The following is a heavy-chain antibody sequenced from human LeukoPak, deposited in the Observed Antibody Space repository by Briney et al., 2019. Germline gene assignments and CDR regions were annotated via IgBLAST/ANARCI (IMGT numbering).Heavy chain of an antibody. CDR1: GYSISSGYY. CDR2: IYHSGST. CDR3: ARRLNWFDP. Sequence: SETLSLPCAVSGYSISSGYYWGWIRQPPGKGLEWIGSIYHSGSTYYNPSLKSRVTISVDTSKNQFSLKLSSVTAADTAVYYCARRLNWFDPWGQGTLVTVSS. J-gene: IGHJ5*02. V-gene: IGHV4-38-2*01.